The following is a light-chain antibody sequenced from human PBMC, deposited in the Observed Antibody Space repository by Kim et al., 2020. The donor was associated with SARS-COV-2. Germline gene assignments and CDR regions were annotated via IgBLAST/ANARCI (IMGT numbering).Light chain of an antibody. V-gene: IGLV3-19*01. Sequence: ALGKTVRITCTGDSLRSYFASGYQQKPGQAPLLIISARNTRPSGIPDRFSASNSGNTASLTITGAQAEDAADSYSHSRHNSGNPWVFGGGTQLTVL. CDR2: ARN. CDR3: HSRHNSGNPWV. CDR1: SLRSYF. J-gene: IGLJ3*02.